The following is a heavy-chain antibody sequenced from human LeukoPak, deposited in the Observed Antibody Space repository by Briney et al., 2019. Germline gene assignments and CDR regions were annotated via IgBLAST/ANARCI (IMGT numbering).Heavy chain of an antibody. D-gene: IGHD6-19*01. CDR1: GFMFSSYA. V-gene: IGHV3-23*01. CDR3: AKTDTYTSGWYMNY. Sequence: GGSLRLSCAASGFMFSSYAMSWVRQAPGKGLEWVSGISGSGDTTYYTNSVKGRYTISRDNSKDTLYLQMNSLRAEDTAVYYCAKTDTYTSGWYMNYWGQGTLVTVSS. CDR2: ISGSGDTT. J-gene: IGHJ4*02.